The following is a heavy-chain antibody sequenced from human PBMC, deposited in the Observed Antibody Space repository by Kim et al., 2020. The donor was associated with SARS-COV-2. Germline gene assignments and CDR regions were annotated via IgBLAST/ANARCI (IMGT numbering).Heavy chain of an antibody. D-gene: IGHD1-26*01. Sequence: GGSLRLSCAASGFTFSSHWMSWVRQAPGKGLEWVANIKQDGSEKYYVDSVKGRFTISRDNAENSLYLLMNSLRAEDTAVYYCARGCGSATGRWFDPWGQGTLVTVSS. CDR2: IKQDGSEK. J-gene: IGHJ5*02. CDR3: ARGCGSATGRWFDP. CDR1: GFTFSSHW. V-gene: IGHV3-7*01.